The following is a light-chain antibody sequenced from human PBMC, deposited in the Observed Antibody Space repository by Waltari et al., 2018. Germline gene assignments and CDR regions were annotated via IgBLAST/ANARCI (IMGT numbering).Light chain of an antibody. Sequence: SSELTQDPGVSVAWGQTVRITCQGDSLRLYYARWCRQKTGQAPGLLIYGKNNRPSGIPDRFSASSSGETASLTITGAQAEDEAYSYCTSRDISGDVVFGGGTKLTVL. CDR1: SLRLYY. V-gene: IGLV3-19*01. J-gene: IGLJ2*01. CDR3: TSRDISGDVV. CDR2: GKN.